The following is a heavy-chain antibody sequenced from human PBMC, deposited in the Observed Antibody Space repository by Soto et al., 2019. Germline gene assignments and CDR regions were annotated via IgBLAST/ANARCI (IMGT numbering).Heavy chain of an antibody. CDR3: AKDSVHNLYRTSSLEDCFGP. D-gene: IGHD6-6*01. V-gene: IGHV3-23*01. CDR1: GFIFSSYA. CDR2: ISGTGVNT. J-gene: IGHJ5*02. Sequence: EAQLLESGGGLVQPGGSLRLSCAASGFIFSSYAITWVHQAPGKGLEWVSTISGTGVNTYYADSVKGRFTVSRDNSKNTVWLQMNSLRAADSSVYYCAKDSVHNLYRTSSLEDCFGPWGQGTLVTVSS.